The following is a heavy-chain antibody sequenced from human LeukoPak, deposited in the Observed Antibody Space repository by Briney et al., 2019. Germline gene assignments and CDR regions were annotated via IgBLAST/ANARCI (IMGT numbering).Heavy chain of an antibody. J-gene: IGHJ3*02. D-gene: IGHD1-26*01. V-gene: IGHV1-69*04. CDR1: GGTFSSYA. Sequence: ASVKVSCKASGGTFSSYAISWVRQAPGQGLEWMGRIIPILGIANYAQKFQGRVTITADKSTSTAYMELSSLRSEDTAVYYCARDYGPGVHIVGATRREARAFDIWGQGTMVTVSS. CDR3: ARDYGPGVHIVGATRREARAFDI. CDR2: IIPILGIA.